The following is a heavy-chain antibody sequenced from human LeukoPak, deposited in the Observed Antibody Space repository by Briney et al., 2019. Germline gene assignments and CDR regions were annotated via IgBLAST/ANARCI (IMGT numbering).Heavy chain of an antibody. J-gene: IGHJ3*01. V-gene: IGHV3-74*01. CDR3: ARDFLHLGG. D-gene: IGHD3-16*01. CDR1: GFTFSSYW. CDR2: IKTDGSNT. Sequence: GGSLRLSCAASGFTFSSYWMHWVRQAPGKGLVWVSRIKTDGSNTNYADSVKGRFTISRDNAKNTLYLQMSSLRTEDTAVYYSARDFLHLGGWGQGTMVTVSS.